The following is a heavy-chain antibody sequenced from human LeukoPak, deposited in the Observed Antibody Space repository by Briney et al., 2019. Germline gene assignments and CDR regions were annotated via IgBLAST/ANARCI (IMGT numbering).Heavy chain of an antibody. CDR1: GGSISSSNW. D-gene: IGHD6-6*01. CDR2: IYHSGST. CDR3: ARDLNWYSSSSDRFDP. J-gene: IGHJ5*02. V-gene: IGHV4-4*02. Sequence: PSETLSLTCAVSGGSISSSNWWSWVRQPPGKGLEWIGEIYHSGSTNYNPSLKSRVTISVDKSKNQFSLKLSSVTAADTAVYYCARDLNWYSSSSDRFDPWGQGMLVTVSS.